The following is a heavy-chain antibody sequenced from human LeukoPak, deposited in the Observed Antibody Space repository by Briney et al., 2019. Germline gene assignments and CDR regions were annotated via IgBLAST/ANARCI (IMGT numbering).Heavy chain of an antibody. CDR3: AKDPTYCSGGSCYPTSFDY. Sequence: PGGSLRLSCAASGFTFSSYGMHWVRQAPGKGLEWVAVIWYDGGNKYYADSVKGRFTISRDNSKNTLYLQMNSLRAEDTAVYYCAKDPTYCSGGSCYPTSFDYWGQGALVTVSS. CDR1: GFTFSSYG. V-gene: IGHV3-33*06. D-gene: IGHD2-15*01. J-gene: IGHJ4*02. CDR2: IWYDGGNK.